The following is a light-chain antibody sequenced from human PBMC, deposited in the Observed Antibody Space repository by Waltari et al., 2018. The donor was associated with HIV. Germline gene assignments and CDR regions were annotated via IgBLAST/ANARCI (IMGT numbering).Light chain of an antibody. J-gene: IGKJ1*01. CDR3: QQFAGSVWT. Sequence: EIVLTQSPGTLSLSPGERATLYCRASQSVSDSYVVWYQQKPGQAPRLLIYGASNRATGIPDRFSGSGSGTDFTLTISRLDPEDFAVYYCQQFAGSVWTFGQGTRVEIK. V-gene: IGKV3-20*01. CDR1: QSVSDSY. CDR2: GAS.